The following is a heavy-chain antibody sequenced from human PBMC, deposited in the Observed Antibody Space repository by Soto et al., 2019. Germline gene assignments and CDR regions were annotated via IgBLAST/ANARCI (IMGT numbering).Heavy chain of an antibody. V-gene: IGHV3-15*01. CDR1: GFTFTSAW. CDR2: IKSKTDGGTT. D-gene: IGHD3-3*02. CDR3: TTDPILAPLFH. J-gene: IGHJ4*02. Sequence: GGSLRLSCAASGFTFTSAWMSWVRQAPGKGLEWVGRIKSKTDGGTTDYAAPVRGRFTISRDDSKNTLYVQLNSLKTEDTAVYYCTTDPILAPLFHWGQGTLVTVSS.